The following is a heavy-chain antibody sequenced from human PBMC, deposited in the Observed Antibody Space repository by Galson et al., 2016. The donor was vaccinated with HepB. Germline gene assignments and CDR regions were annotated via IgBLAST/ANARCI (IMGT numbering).Heavy chain of an antibody. CDR1: GFTFDDYG. D-gene: IGHD6-19*01. J-gene: IGHJ3*02. CDR2: IHWNGESG. Sequence: SLRLSCAASGFTFDDYGMSWVRQVPGKGLEWVSGIHWNGESGSYGDSVRGRFTISRDNSRNSVSLQLNSLRAEDTALYYCARVAGGGQRGAIDIWGQGTMVIVSS. V-gene: IGHV3-20*04. CDR3: ARVAGGGQRGAIDI.